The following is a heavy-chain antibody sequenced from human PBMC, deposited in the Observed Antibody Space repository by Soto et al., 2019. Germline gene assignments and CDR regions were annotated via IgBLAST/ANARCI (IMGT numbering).Heavy chain of an antibody. D-gene: IGHD3-22*01. Sequence: GESLKISCKGSGYSFTTYWIGWVRQMPGKGLEWMGIIWPGNSDTRYSPTFQGHVTISADKSISTAYLQWRSLEASDTAMYYCARHLYHDSSGIYSPVDCWGQGILVTV. CDR3: ARHLYHDSSGIYSPVDC. CDR1: GYSFTTYW. V-gene: IGHV5-51*01. J-gene: IGHJ4*02. CDR2: IWPGNSDT.